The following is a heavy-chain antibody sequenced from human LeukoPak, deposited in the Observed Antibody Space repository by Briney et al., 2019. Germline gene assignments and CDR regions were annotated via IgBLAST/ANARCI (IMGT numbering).Heavy chain of an antibody. V-gene: IGHV3-23*01. CDR1: GFTFSSYA. CDR3: VKVRKTGFDFACDY. J-gene: IGHJ4*02. D-gene: IGHD5-12*01. CDR2: ISGSGGST. Sequence: GGSLRLSCAASGFTFSSYAMSWVRQAPGKGLEWVSAISGSGGSTYYADSVKGRFTISRDTSTNTLFLEMNGLGVGDTAVHYCVKVRKTGFDFACDYWGQGVLVTVSS.